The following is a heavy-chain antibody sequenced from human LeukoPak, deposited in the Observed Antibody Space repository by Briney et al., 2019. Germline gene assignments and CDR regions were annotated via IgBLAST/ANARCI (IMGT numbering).Heavy chain of an antibody. CDR3: AKVPAGYCSGGSCHGTDY. Sequence: PGRSLRLSCAASGFTFGEYAMHSVRQTPGKSLEWVSGISWNSGSIGYADSVKGRFTLSRENAKKTLYLHKNRRRDANTPSYVRAKVPAGYCSGGSCHGTDYWGQGTLGTVSS. CDR1: GFTFGEYA. V-gene: IGHV3-9*01. CDR2: ISWNSGSI. D-gene: IGHD2-15*01. J-gene: IGHJ4*02.